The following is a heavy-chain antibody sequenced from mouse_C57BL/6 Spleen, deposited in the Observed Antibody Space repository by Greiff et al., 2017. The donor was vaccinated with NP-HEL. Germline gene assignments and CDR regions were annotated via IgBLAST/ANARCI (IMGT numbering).Heavy chain of an antibody. CDR1: GFTFSDYG. J-gene: IGHJ4*01. CDR3: ARQQLRLRGAMDY. Sequence: EVKLVESGGGLVKPGGSLKLSCAASGFTFSDYGMHWVRQAPEKGLEWVAYISSGSSTIYYADTVKGRFTISRDNAKNTLFLQMTSLRSEDTAMYYCARQQLRLRGAMDYWGQGTSVTVSS. D-gene: IGHD3-2*02. CDR2: ISSGSSTI. V-gene: IGHV5-17*01.